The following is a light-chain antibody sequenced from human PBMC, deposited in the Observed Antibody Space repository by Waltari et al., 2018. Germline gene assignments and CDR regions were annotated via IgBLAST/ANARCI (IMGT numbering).Light chain of an antibody. J-gene: IGKJ4*01. CDR1: HSISNS. V-gene: IGKV1-NL1*01. CDR3: QLYYGDSLT. Sequence: DIQLTQSPSSLSASVVDTDTIPCRASHSISNSLAWYQQKPGEAPKLLLSAASRLESGVPSRFSGSGSGTDYTLTISRLQPEDLATYFCQLYYGDSLTFGGGTKVEIK. CDR2: AAS.